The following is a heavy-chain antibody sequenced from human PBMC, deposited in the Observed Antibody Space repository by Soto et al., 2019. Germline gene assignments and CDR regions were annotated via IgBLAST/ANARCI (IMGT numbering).Heavy chain of an antibody. J-gene: IGHJ4*02. D-gene: IGHD1-1*01. Sequence: QVQLVQSGAEVRKPGASVKVSCEASGYTFTSYDIYWVRQATGQGLEWMGWMNPSTGNSGYAQKFKGRVPMTSDTAISTAHMELSSLRSEDTAVYYCARRAETNGWNGFGADKYYFDFWGQGTLVTVSS. V-gene: IGHV1-8*01. CDR2: MNPSTGNS. CDR1: GYTFTSYD. CDR3: ARRAETNGWNGFGADKYYFDF.